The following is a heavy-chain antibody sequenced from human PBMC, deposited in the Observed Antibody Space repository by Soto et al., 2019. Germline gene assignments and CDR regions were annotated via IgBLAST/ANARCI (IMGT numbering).Heavy chain of an antibody. CDR2: ISTNYGST. CDR1: GVTFSSYA. J-gene: IGHJ4*02. D-gene: IGHD6-13*01. Sequence: GGSLRLSCIASGVTFSSYAMSWVRQAPGKGLEWVSGISTNYGSTYYADSVKGRFTISRDNSKNTLYLQMNSLRAEDTALYYCAKGERSIAAAELDYWGQGTLVTVSS. CDR3: AKGERSIAAAELDY. V-gene: IGHV3-23*01.